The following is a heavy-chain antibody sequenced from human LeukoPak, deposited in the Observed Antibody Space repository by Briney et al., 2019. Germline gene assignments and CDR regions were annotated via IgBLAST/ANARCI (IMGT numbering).Heavy chain of an antibody. J-gene: IGHJ4*02. V-gene: IGHV3-30*04. D-gene: IGHD6-19*01. CDR2: ISYDGSNK. CDR3: ARSRRAVENFDY. CDR1: GFTFSSYA. Sequence: GGSLRLSCAASGFTFSSYAMHWVRQAPGKGLEWVAVISYDGSNKYYADSVKGRFTISRDNSKNTLYLQMNSLRAEDTAVYYCARSRRAVENFDYWGQGTLVTVSS.